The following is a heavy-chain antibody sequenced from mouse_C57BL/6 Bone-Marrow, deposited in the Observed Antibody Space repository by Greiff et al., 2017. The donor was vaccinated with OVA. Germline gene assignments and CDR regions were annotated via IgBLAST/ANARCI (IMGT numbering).Heavy chain of an antibody. V-gene: IGHV1-81*01. J-gene: IGHJ3*01. Sequence: VQLQQSGAELARPGASVKLSCKASGYTFTSYGISWVKQRTGQGLEWIGEIYPRSGNTYYTAKFKGKATLTADKSSSTAYMGLRSLTAEDSAVYFCAGYDFWFAYWGQGTLVTVSA. CDR3: AGYDFWFAY. CDR1: GYTFTSYG. D-gene: IGHD2-2*01. CDR2: IYPRSGNT.